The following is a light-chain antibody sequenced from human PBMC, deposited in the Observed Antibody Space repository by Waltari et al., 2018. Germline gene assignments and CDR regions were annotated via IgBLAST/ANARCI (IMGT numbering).Light chain of an antibody. CDR2: SAS. CDR1: QSITPY. V-gene: IGKV1-39*01. J-gene: IGKJ3*01. CDR3: QQSFRTPRT. Sequence: DIQMTQSPSYLTASVGDRVIVTCRASQSITPYLNWFQQRPGKAPTLLIHSASTRHYGVPSRFSGNGSGIEFTLTISPLQPEDFATYYCQQSFRTPRTFGQGTKV.